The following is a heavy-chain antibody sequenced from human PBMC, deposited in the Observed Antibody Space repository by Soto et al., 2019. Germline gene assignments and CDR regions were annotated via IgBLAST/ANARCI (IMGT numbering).Heavy chain of an antibody. J-gene: IGHJ4*01. D-gene: IGHD3-10*01. V-gene: IGHV1-18*01. Sequence: ASVKVSFKASGHTFTGYGVTWLRQAPGQGLEWMGWISAYSGNTDYAQNVQGRVTMTTDTSTTTAYVELRTLRSDDTAIYYCARGYFYGSGTYPIDYWGQGTLVTVSS. CDR2: ISAYSGNT. CDR3: ARGYFYGSGTYPIDY. CDR1: GHTFTGYG.